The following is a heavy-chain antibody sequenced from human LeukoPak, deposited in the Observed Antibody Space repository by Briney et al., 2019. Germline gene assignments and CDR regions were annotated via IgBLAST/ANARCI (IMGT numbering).Heavy chain of an antibody. V-gene: IGHV3-33*01. Sequence: GGSLGLSCAASGFILGTHGMHWVRQAPGKGLEWVAGMWYDGSREDYADSVKGRFTISRDMSKNTLNLQMNSLRVEDTAMFYCARDLSFGSLDFRGQGTLVTVSS. J-gene: IGHJ4*02. D-gene: IGHD1-26*01. CDR3: ARDLSFGSLDF. CDR1: GFILGTHG. CDR2: MWYDGSRE.